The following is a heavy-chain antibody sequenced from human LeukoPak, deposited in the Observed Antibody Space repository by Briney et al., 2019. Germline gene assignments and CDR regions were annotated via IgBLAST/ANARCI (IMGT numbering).Heavy chain of an antibody. CDR2: INTNTGNP. Sequence: ASVKVSCKASGYTFNNFDIDWIRQAPGQGLEWMGWINTNTGNPTYAQGFIGRFVFSLDTSVSTAYLQISSLKAEDTAVYYCARDYYRSSSSGGYWGQGTLVTVSS. J-gene: IGHJ4*02. V-gene: IGHV7-4-1*02. CDR1: GYTFNNFD. D-gene: IGHD6-6*01. CDR3: ARDYYRSSSSGGY.